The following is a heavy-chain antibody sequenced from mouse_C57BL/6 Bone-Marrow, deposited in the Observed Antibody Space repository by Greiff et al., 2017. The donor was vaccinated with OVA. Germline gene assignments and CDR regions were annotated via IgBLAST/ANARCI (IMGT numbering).Heavy chain of an antibody. CDR3: ARGGWGYAMDY. Sequence: QVQLQQSGAELVRPGTSVKMSCKASGYTFTNYWIGWAKQRPGHGLEWIGDIYPGGGYTNYNEKFKGKATLTADKSSSTAYMQLSSLTSEDSAIYDCARGGWGYAMDYWGKGTSVTVSS. D-gene: IGHD3-2*02. CDR2: IYPGGGYT. CDR1: GYTFTNYW. J-gene: IGHJ4*01. V-gene: IGHV1-63*01.